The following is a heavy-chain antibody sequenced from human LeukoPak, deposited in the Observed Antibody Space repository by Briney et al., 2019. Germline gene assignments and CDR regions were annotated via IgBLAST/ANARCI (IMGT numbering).Heavy chain of an antibody. D-gene: IGHD2-2*01. CDR1: GGSFSGYY. V-gene: IGHV4-34*01. J-gene: IGHJ5*02. CDR3: AGVVGCSSTSCGFDP. CDR2: INHSGST. Sequence: SETLSLTCAVYGGSFSGYYWSWIRQPPGKGLEWIGEINHSGSTNYNPSLKSRVTISVDTSKNQFSLKLSSVTAADTAVYYCAGVVGCSSTSCGFDPWGQGTLVTVSS.